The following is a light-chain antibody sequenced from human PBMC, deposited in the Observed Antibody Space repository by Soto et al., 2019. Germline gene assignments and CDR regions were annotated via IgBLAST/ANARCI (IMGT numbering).Light chain of an antibody. CDR3: RSYAGSSLV. V-gene: IGLV2-11*01. Sequence: QSALTQPRSVSGSPGQSVTISCTGASGDIGGYNYVSWYQHHPGKAPKLIIFDVNKRPSGVPDRFSGSKSGNTASLTISGLQPEDEADYYCRSYAGSSLVFGGGTKLTVL. CDR2: DVN. CDR1: SGDIGGYNY. J-gene: IGLJ2*01.